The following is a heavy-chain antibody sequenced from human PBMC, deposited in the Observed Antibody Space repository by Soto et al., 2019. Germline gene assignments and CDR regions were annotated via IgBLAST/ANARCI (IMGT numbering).Heavy chain of an antibody. CDR1: GGTFSSYA. D-gene: IGHD5-12*01. J-gene: IGHJ6*02. Sequence: SSVKVSCKASGGTFSSYAISWVRQAPGQGLEWMGGIIPIFGTANYAQKFQGRVTITADESTSTAYMELSSLRSEDTAVYYCARDRNIVATIYNYYGMDVWGQGTTVTVSS. V-gene: IGHV1-69*13. CDR3: ARDRNIVATIYNYYGMDV. CDR2: IIPIFGTA.